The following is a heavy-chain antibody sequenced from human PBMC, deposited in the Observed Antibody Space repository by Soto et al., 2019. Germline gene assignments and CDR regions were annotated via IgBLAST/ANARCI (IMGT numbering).Heavy chain of an antibody. CDR2: IYYSGST. CDR1: GGSISSYY. D-gene: IGHD3-10*01. V-gene: IGHV4-59*05. J-gene: IGHJ6*02. Sequence: PSETLSLTCTVSGGSISSYYWSWIRQPPGKGLECIGSIYYSGSTYYNPSLKSRVTISVDTSKNQFSLKLSSVTAADTAVYFCARQSEYYYASGRAAPLYGMDVWGQGTTVTVSS. CDR3: ARQSEYYYASGRAAPLYGMDV.